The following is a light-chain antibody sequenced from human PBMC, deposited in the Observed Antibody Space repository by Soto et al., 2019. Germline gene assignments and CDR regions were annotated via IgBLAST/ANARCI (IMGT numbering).Light chain of an antibody. CDR2: DAS. Sequence: EIVLTQSPATLSLSPGERATLSCRASQSVSSYLAWYQQKPGQAPRLLIYDASNRATGIPARFSGSGSGTDFTLTISSLGPEDFAVYYCQQRSNWLLITFGQGTRLEIK. J-gene: IGKJ5*01. CDR1: QSVSSY. CDR3: QQRSNWLLIT. V-gene: IGKV3-11*01.